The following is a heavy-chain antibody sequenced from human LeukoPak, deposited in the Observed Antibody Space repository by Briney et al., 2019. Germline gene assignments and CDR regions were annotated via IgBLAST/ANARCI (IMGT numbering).Heavy chain of an antibody. V-gene: IGHV1-2*02. J-gene: IGHJ4*02. CDR2: SNPNSGGT. Sequence: ALVKVSCKASGYTFTGYYMHWVRQAPGQGLEWMGWSNPNSGGTNYAQKFQGRVTMTRDTSISTAYMELSRLRSDDTAVYYCARGTYYYDSSGYGFDYWGQGTLVTVSS. CDR3: ARGTYYYDSSGYGFDY. D-gene: IGHD3-22*01. CDR1: GYTFTGYY.